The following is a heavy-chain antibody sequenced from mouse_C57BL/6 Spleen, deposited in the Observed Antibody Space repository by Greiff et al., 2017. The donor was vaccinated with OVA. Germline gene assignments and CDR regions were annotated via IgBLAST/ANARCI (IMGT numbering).Heavy chain of an antibody. CDR3: ARRARFSQGAMDY. CDR1: GYTFTDYN. Sequence: VQLQQSGPELVKPGASVKIPCKASGYTFTDYNMDWVKQSHGKSLEWIGDINPNNGGTIYNQKFKGKATLTVDKSSSTAYMELRSLTSEDTAVYYSARRARFSQGAMDYWGQGTSVTVSS. CDR2: INPNNGGT. D-gene: IGHD3-3*01. J-gene: IGHJ4*01. V-gene: IGHV1-18*01.